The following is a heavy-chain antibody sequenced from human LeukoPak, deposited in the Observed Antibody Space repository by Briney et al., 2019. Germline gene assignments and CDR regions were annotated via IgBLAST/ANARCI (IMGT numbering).Heavy chain of an antibody. J-gene: IGHJ3*02. CDR2: IYYSGST. V-gene: IGHV4-59*01. CDR1: GGSISSYY. D-gene: IGHD6-19*01. Sequence: PSETLSLTCTVSGGSISSYYWSWIRQPPGKGLEWIGYIYYSGSTNYNPSPKSRVTISVETSKNQFSLKLSSVTAADTAVYYCARAGIAVAGPLTGAFDIWGQGTMVTVSS. CDR3: ARAGIAVAGPLTGAFDI.